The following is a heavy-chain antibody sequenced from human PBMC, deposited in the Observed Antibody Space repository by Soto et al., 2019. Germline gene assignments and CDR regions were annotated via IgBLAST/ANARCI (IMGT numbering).Heavy chain of an antibody. CDR2: INAGNGNT. Sequence: QVQLVQSGAEVKKPGASVKVSCEASGYTFTSYAMHWVRQAPGQRLEWMGWINAGNGNTKYSQKFQGRVTITRDTSASTAYMELSSLRSEDTAVYYCARAAAASYYYYGMDVWGQGTTVTVSS. CDR1: GYTFTSYA. D-gene: IGHD6-13*01. CDR3: ARAAAASYYYYGMDV. V-gene: IGHV1-3*01. J-gene: IGHJ6*02.